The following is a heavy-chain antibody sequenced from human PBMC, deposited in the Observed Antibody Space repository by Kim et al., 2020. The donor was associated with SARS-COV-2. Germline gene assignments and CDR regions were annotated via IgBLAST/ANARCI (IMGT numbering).Heavy chain of an antibody. D-gene: IGHD3-3*01. Sequence: GGSLRLSCAASGFTFSSYGMHWVRQAPGKGLEWVAVIWYDGSNKYYADSVKGRFTISRDNSKNTLYLQMNSLRAEDTAVYYCARDRLRLDYDFWSGYYHHLSGDYYYGMDVWGQGTTVTVSS. CDR1: GFTFSSYG. V-gene: IGHV3-33*01. J-gene: IGHJ6*02. CDR2: IWYDGSNK. CDR3: ARDRLRLDYDFWSGYYHHLSGDYYYGMDV.